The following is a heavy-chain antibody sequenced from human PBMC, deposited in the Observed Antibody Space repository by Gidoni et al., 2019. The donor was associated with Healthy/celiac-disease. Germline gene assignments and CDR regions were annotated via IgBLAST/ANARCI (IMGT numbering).Heavy chain of an antibody. V-gene: IGHV5-10-1*01. CDR3: ARQTPAGWIDY. Sequence: PSFQGHVAISPDKSISTAYLQWSSLKASDTAMYYCARQTPAGWIDYWGQGTLVTVSS. D-gene: IGHD6-19*01. J-gene: IGHJ4*02.